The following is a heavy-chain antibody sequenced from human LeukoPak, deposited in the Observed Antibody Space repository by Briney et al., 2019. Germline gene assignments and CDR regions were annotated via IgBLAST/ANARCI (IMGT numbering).Heavy chain of an antibody. Sequence: SVTLSCKASGGTFSSYAISWVRQAPGQGLEWMGGIIPIFGTANYAQKFQGRVTITADESTSTAYMELSSLRSEDTAVYYCAREDGYCSSTSCLKDVWGHGNKVTVSS. V-gene: IGHV1-69*01. J-gene: IGHJ6*02. CDR3: AREDGYCSSTSCLKDV. D-gene: IGHD2-2*03. CDR1: GGTFSSYA. CDR2: IIPIFGTA.